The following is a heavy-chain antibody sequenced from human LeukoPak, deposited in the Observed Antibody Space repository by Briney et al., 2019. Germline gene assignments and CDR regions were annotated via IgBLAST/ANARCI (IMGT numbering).Heavy chain of an antibody. CDR1: GYTLTDFA. CDR2: INTNTGNP. V-gene: IGHV7-4-1*02. CDR3: ARGPFYYYYYMDV. J-gene: IGHJ6*03. Sequence: ASVKVSCTASGYTLTDFALSWVRQAPGQGLEWMGWINTNTGNPTYAQAFTGRFVFSLDTSVSTAYLQISSLKAEDTAVYYCARGPFYYYYYMDVWGKGTTVTVSS.